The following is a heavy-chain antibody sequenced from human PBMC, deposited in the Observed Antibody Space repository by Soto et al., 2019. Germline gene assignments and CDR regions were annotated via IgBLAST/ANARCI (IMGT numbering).Heavy chain of an antibody. D-gene: IGHD6-19*01. V-gene: IGHV3-72*01. CDR2: IRNKANSYTT. J-gene: IGHJ2*01. Sequence: PGGSLRLSCAAAGFTLSDHYFDWVRQAPGKGLEWVARIRNKANSYTTAYAASVKGRFTVSRDDSKNSLCLQMNSLKTEDTAVFYFARVRLGPQTKFDLWARGILVRSPQ. CDR3: ARVRLGPQTKFDL. CDR1: GFTLSDHY.